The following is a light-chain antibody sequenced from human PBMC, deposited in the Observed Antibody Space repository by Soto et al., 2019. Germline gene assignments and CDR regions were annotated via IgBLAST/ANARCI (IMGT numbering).Light chain of an antibody. CDR2: GAS. CDR3: QQYNNWPFT. V-gene: IGKV3-15*01. CDR1: QSVSSN. J-gene: IGKJ4*01. Sequence: EIVMTQSPATLSVSPGERATLSCRASQSVSSNLAWYQQKPGQAPRLLIYGASTRATGIPARFSGSGSGTDFTLTIGSLQSEDFAVYYCQQYNNWPFTFGGGTKVEIK.